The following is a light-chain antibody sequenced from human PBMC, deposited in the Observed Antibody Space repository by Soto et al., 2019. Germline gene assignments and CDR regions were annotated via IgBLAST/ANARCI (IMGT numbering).Light chain of an antibody. CDR2: AAS. CDR3: QKDTRSPFT. CDR1: QGIDTY. V-gene: IGKV1-27*01. J-gene: IGKJ3*01. Sequence: DIQMTQSPSSLSAAVGDRVTITCRASQGIDTYLAWYQQKPGKVPKLLIYAASTLQSGSPSRFSGSGSGTDFTLTISSLQPEDLAAYYCQKDTRSPFTFGPGTKVDIK.